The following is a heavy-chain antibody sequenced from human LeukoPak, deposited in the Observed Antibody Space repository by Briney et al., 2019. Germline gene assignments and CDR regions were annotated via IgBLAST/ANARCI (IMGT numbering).Heavy chain of an antibody. CDR1: GYSFTSYW. Sequence: GESLKISCKGSGYSFTSYWIGWVRQLPGKGLEWMGIIYPGDSDTRYSPSFQGQVTISADKSISTAYLQWSSLKASDTAMYYCARDHPGPDDTTDWGDYWGQGTLVTVSS. J-gene: IGHJ4*02. D-gene: IGHD7-27*01. V-gene: IGHV5-51*01. CDR3: ARDHPGPDDTTDWGDY. CDR2: IYPGDSDT.